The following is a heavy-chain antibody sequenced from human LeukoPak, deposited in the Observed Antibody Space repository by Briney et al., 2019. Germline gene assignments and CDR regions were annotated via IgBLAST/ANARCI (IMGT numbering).Heavy chain of an antibody. CDR2: ISYDGSNK. D-gene: IGHD6-19*01. J-gene: IGHJ4*02. CDR1: GSTFSSHA. Sequence: GGSLRLSCAASGSTFSSHAMSRVRQAPGKGLEWVAVISYDGSNKYYADSVKGRFTISRDNSKNTLYLQMNSLRAEDTAVYYCARDCHSSGFDYWGQGTLVTVSS. CDR3: ARDCHSSGFDY. V-gene: IGHV3-30-3*01.